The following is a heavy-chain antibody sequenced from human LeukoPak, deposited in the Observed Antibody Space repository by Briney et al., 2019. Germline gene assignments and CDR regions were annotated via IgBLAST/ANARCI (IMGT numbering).Heavy chain of an antibody. Sequence: GGSLRLSCAVSGFTVSSNYMSWVRQAPGKGLEWVSVIYSGGNTYYADSVEGRFTISRDNSKNTLYLQMNSLRAEDTAIYYCAKDRGATAGRGGWFDPWGQGTLVSVSS. D-gene: IGHD6-13*01. CDR2: IYSGGNT. V-gene: IGHV3-53*01. J-gene: IGHJ5*02. CDR1: GFTVSSNY. CDR3: AKDRGATAGRGGWFDP.